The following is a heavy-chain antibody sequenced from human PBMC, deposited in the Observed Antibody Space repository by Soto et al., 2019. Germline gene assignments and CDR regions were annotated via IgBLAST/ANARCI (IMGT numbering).Heavy chain of an antibody. D-gene: IGHD6-13*01. V-gene: IGHV3-74*01. CDR2: IEGDGSST. CDR3: AREGLDTAGFFDV. J-gene: IGHJ3*01. Sequence: GGSLRLSCAASGFTFSSYWMHWVRQALGKGLEWVSRIEGDGSSTTSADSVKGRFTVSRDDARNTLYLQMSSLRADDTAIYYCAREGLDTAGFFDVWGQGTMVTVSS. CDR1: GFTFSSYW.